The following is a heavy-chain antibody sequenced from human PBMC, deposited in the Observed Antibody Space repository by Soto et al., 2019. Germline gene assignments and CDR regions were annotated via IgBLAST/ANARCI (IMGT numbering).Heavy chain of an antibody. CDR1: GGSISSSSYY. D-gene: IGHD3-3*01. Sequence: SETLSLTCTVSGGSISSSSYYWGWIRQPPGKGLEWIGSIYYSGSTYYNPSLKSRVTISVDTSKNQFSLKLSSVTAADTAVYYCARSISDYDSWSGYYMPRYYYYYMDVWGKGTTVTVSS. CDR3: ARSISDYDSWSGYYMPRYYYYYMDV. V-gene: IGHV4-39*07. CDR2: IYYSGST. J-gene: IGHJ6*03.